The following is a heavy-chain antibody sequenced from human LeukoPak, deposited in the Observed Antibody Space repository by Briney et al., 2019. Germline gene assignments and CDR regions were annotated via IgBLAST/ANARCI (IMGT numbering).Heavy chain of an antibody. CDR2: INPSGGST. J-gene: IGHJ6*03. CDR1: GYTFTNYY. V-gene: IGHV1-46*01. CDR3: ARDGGAQMVLRYFDWLYTKYYYYYMDV. D-gene: IGHD3-9*01. Sequence: GASVKVSCKASGYTFTNYYIHWVRQAPGQGLEWMGIINPSGGSTSYAQKFQGGVTMTRDTSTRTVYMELSSLRSEDTAVYYCARDGGAQMVLRYFDWLYTKYYYYYMDVWGKGTTVTISS.